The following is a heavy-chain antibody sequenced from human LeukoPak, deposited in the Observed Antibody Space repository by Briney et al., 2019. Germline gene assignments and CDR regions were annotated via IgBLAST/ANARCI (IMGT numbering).Heavy chain of an antibody. J-gene: IGHJ4*02. CDR3: VRTSNEYCPDENCYRGYFDH. Sequence: PGGSLRLSXAASGFTFSNYGITWVRQAPGRGLQWVSAISVGGGSTYHADSVKGRFIISRDNSENTLYLQMNSLRAEDTAIYYCVRTSNEYCPDENCYRGYFDHWGQGAPVTVSS. V-gene: IGHV3-23*01. CDR1: GFTFSNYG. D-gene: IGHD2/OR15-2a*01. CDR2: ISVGGGST.